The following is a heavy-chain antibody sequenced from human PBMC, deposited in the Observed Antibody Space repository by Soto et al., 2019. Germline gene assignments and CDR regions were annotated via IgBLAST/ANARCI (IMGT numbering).Heavy chain of an antibody. CDR3: AKKNYPSGDYYYYYMDV. CDR1: GFTFSSYA. CDR2: ISGSGGST. V-gene: IGHV3-23*01. D-gene: IGHD1-7*01. Sequence: EVQLLESGGGLVQPGGSLRLSCAASGFTFSSYAMSWVRQAPGKGLEWVSAISGSGGSTYYADSVKGRFTISRDNSKNTLCLQMNSLRAEDTAVYYCAKKNYPSGDYYYYYMDVWGKGTTVTVSS. J-gene: IGHJ6*03.